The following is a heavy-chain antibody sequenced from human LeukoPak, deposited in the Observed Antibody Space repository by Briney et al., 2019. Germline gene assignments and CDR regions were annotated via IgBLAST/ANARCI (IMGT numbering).Heavy chain of an antibody. Sequence: ASVKVSCKASGYTFTGYYMHWVRQAPGQGLEWMGIINPSGGSTSYAQKFQGRVTMARDTSTSTVYMELSSLRSEDTAVYYCARESIVGPGGYWGQGTLVTVSS. CDR1: GYTFTGYY. CDR3: ARESIVGPGGY. CDR2: INPSGGST. J-gene: IGHJ4*02. V-gene: IGHV1-46*01. D-gene: IGHD1-26*01.